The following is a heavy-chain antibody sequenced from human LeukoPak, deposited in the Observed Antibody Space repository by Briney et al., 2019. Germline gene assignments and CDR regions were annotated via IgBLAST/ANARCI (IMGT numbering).Heavy chain of an antibody. Sequence: SLRLSCAASGFTFSSYAMHWVRQAPGKGLEWVALISYDESNKFYADSVKGRFTISRDNSENTLYLQMNSLRADDTAVYYCARDRGYSGNDACDYWGQGTLVTVSS. CDR1: GFTFSSYA. D-gene: IGHD5-12*01. CDR2: ISYDESNK. CDR3: ARDRGYSGNDACDY. J-gene: IGHJ4*02. V-gene: IGHV3-30*01.